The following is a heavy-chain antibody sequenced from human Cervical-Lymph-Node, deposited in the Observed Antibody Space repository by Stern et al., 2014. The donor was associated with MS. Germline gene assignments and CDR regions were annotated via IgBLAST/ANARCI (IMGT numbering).Heavy chain of an antibody. V-gene: IGHV4-4*02. Sequence: QVQLQESGPGLVRPSGTLSLTCAVSGDSISNDNWWSCVLQPPGTGLEGIGEVYHTGSANYDRSLKSRVTLSVDKSKNQFSLRLTSMTAADTAVYYCARDQGFQLMNSWGQGTLVIVSS. J-gene: IGHJ4*02. D-gene: IGHD2-2*01. CDR1: GDSISNDNW. CDR3: ARDQGFQLMNS. CDR2: VYHTGSA.